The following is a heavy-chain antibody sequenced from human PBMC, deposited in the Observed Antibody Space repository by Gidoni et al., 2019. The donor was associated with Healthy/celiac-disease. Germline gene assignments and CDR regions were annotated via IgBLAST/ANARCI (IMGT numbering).Heavy chain of an antibody. V-gene: IGHV3-30*18. CDR3: AKGDSSSWARDNWFDP. Sequence: QVQLVESGGGVVQPGRSLRLSCAASGFTFSSYGIHWVRQAPGKGLEWVAVISYDGSNKYYADSVKGRFTISRDNSKNTLYLQMNSLRAEDTAVYYCAKGDSSSWARDNWFDPWGQGTLVTVSS. CDR1: GFTFSSYG. CDR2: ISYDGSNK. D-gene: IGHD6-13*01. J-gene: IGHJ5*02.